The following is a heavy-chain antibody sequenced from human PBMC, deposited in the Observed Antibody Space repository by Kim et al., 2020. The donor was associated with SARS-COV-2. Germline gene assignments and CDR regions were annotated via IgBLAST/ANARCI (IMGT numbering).Heavy chain of an antibody. CDR1: GFTIDTYA. CDR3: ARGRSESRYDILTGFPDYYIMDV. V-gene: IGHV3-23*01. CDR2: ISASGAST. D-gene: IGHD3-9*01. J-gene: IGHJ6*02. Sequence: GGSLRLSCAASGFTIDTYAMSWVRQAPGRGLAWVSGISASGASTYYADSVRGRFTISRDNSKSTVYLQMNSLRGEDTAVYYCARGRSESRYDILTGFPDYYIMDVWGQGTTVIVS.